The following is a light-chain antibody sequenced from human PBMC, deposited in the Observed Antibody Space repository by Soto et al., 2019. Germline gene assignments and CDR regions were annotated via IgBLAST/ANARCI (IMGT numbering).Light chain of an antibody. Sequence: VLTQPPSASGTPGQRVTISCSGSSSNIGSNTVNWYQQLPGAAPKLLMYSFHQRPSGVPDRFSGSKSGTSASLAIRGLQFEDEADYYCAAWDDRLNGYVFGSGTKLTVL. V-gene: IGLV1-44*01. CDR3: AAWDDRLNGYV. CDR1: SSNIGSNT. J-gene: IGLJ1*01. CDR2: SFH.